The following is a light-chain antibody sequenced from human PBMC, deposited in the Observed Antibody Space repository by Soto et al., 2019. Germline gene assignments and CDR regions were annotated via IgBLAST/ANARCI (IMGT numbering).Light chain of an antibody. J-gene: IGKJ2*01. CDR1: QTINKT. CDR2: SAS. V-gene: IGKV1-39*01. Sequence: DIQMTQSPSSLSASVGDRVTITCRASQTINKTLNWYQQKPGQAPNLLIYSASDFQGGVPSRFSGSGSGTEFTLTISRLQPEDFATDYCQQSFRTPYTFGQGTDLEI. CDR3: QQSFRTPYT.